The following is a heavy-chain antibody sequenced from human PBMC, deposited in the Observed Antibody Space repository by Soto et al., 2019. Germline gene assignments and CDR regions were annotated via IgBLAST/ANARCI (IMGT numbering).Heavy chain of an antibody. D-gene: IGHD3-10*01. CDR3: AKDLCLLGSFGCRAFDI. CDR1: GFTFDDYA. CDR2: ISWNSGSI. V-gene: IGHV3-9*01. J-gene: IGHJ3*02. Sequence: HPGGSLRLSCAASGFTFDDYAMHWVRQAPGKGLEWVSGISWNSGSIGYADSVKGRFTISRDNAKNSLYLQMNSLRAEDTALYYCAKDLCLLGSFGCRAFDIWGQGTMVTVSS.